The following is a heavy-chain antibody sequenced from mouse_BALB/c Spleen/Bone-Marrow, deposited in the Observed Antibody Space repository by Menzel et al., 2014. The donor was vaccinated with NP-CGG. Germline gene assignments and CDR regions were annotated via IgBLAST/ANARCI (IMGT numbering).Heavy chain of an antibody. CDR1: GFSLTSYG. V-gene: IGHV2-9*02. J-gene: IGHJ4*01. D-gene: IGHD1-1*01. CDR2: IWAGGST. CDR3: ARAPLLRYHYAMDY. Sequence: QVQLQQPGPGLVAPSQSLSITCTVSGFSLTSYGVHWVRQPPGKGLEWLGVIWAGGSTNYNSALMSRLSISKDNSKSQVFLKINSLQTDDTAMYYCARAPLLRYHYAMDYWGQGSSVTVSS.